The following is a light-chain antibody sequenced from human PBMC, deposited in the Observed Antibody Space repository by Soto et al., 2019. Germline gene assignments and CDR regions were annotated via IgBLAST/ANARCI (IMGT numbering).Light chain of an antibody. CDR2: GNS. Sequence: QSVLTQPPSVSGAPGQRGTISCTGGSSNIGAGYDVHWYQQLPGTAPKLLIYGNSNRPSGVPDRFSGSKSGTSASLAITGLQAEDEADYYCQSYDSSLSGFWVFGGGTKVTVL. J-gene: IGLJ3*02. CDR1: SSNIGAGYD. V-gene: IGLV1-40*01. CDR3: QSYDSSLSGFWV.